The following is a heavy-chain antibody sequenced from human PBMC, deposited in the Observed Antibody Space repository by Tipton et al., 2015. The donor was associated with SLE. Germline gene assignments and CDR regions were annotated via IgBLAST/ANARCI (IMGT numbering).Heavy chain of an antibody. CDR3: ARHYSGSYFWFDP. Sequence: SSYGMHWVRQAPGKGLEWIGSIYYSGSTYYNPSLKSRVNILVATSKNQLSLKVSSVTAADTAVYFCARHYSGSYFWFDPWGQGTLVTVSS. V-gene: IGHV4-39*01. J-gene: IGHJ5*02. D-gene: IGHD1-26*01. CDR2: IYYSGST. CDR1: SSYG.